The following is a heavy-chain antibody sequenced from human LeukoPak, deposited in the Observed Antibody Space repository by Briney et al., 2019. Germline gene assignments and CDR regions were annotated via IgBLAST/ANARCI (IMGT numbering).Heavy chain of an antibody. Sequence: ASVKVSCKASGGTFSSYAISWVRQAPGQGLEWMGGIIPIFGTANYAQKFQGRVTITADESTSTAYMELSSLRSEDTAVYYCASSSSSLGYYYYHMDVWGKGTTVTVSS. CDR2: IIPIFGTA. CDR3: ASSSSSLGYYYYHMDV. V-gene: IGHV1-69*01. D-gene: IGHD6-6*01. CDR1: GGTFSSYA. J-gene: IGHJ6*03.